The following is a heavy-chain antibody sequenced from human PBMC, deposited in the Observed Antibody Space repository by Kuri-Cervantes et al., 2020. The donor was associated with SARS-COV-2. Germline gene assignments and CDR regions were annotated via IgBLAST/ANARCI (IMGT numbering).Heavy chain of an antibody. CDR2: ISSSSSYI. CDR3: VRDGDHWNFDY. J-gene: IGHJ4*02. Sequence: GESLKISCAASGFTFSSYSMNWVRQAPGKGLEWVSSISSSSSYIYYADSVKGRFTISRDNAKNSLYLQMNSLRAEDTAVYYCVRDGDHWNFDYWGQGTRVTGSS. CDR1: GFTFSSYS. V-gene: IGHV3-21*01. D-gene: IGHD1-1*01.